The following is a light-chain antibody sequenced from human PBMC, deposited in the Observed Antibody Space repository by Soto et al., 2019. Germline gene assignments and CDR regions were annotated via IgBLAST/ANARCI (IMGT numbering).Light chain of an antibody. CDR2: EVT. Sequence: QSALTQPASVSGSPGQSITISCTGTSTDIGVYNYVSWYQQHPGKAPKVMIYEVTNRPSGVSNRFSGSKSGDTASLTISGLQSEDEADYYCSLYTTSATLVFGGGTKVTVL. J-gene: IGLJ3*02. CDR1: STDIGVYNY. CDR3: SLYTTSATLV. V-gene: IGLV2-14*01.